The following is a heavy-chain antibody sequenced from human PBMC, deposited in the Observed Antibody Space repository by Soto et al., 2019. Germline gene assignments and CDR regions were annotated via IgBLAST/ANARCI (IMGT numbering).Heavy chain of an antibody. CDR2: VSPDSGNA. CDR3: VVTTGY. D-gene: IGHD2-21*02. J-gene: IGHJ4*02. CDR1: GYTFTDYE. Sequence: QVQVVQTRAEVKKPGASVKVSCKTSGYTFTDYEINWIRQAPGQGLEWMGWVSPDSGNAGYAPQFQSRVSTTRDSSRVTVYMELSSLRAEYMAVYFCVVTTGYWGQGTMVTVTS. V-gene: IGHV1-8*01.